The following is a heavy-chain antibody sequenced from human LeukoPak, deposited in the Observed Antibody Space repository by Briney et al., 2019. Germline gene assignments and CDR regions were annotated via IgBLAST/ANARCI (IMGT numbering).Heavy chain of an antibody. CDR1: GFTFSSYG. Sequence: GGSLRLSCAASGFTFSSYGMHWVRQAPGKGLEWVAVIWYDESDEHYADSVKGRFTISRDNSKNTLYLRMNSLRAEDTAVYYCAEDWSHGPYYFDYWGQGTLVTVSS. CDR2: IWYDESDE. CDR3: AEDWSHGPYYFDY. V-gene: IGHV3-33*06. J-gene: IGHJ4*02. D-gene: IGHD1-1*01.